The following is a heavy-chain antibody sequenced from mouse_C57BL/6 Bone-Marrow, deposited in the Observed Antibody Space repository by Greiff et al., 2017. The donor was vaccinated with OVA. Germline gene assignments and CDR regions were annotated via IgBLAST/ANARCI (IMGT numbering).Heavy chain of an antibody. V-gene: IGHV1-85*01. CDR3: ARDRFYDGYYGFAY. Sequence: VQLQQSGPELVKPGASVKLSCKASGYTFTSYDINWVKQRPGQGLEWIGWIYPRDGSTKYNEKFKGKATLTVDTSSSTAYMELHSLTSEDSAVYFCARDRFYDGYYGFAYWAKGLWSLSLQ. CDR2: IYPRDGST. D-gene: IGHD2-3*01. CDR1: GYTFTSYD. J-gene: IGHJ3*01.